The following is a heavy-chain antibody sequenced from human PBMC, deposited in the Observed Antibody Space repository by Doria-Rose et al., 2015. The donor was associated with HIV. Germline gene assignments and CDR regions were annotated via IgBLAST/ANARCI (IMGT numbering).Heavy chain of an antibody. Sequence: QVQLVQSGGEVKKPGASVKVSCKASGYTFTSYDLNWVRQAAGQGLEWMGWINPDSGTTGYSQKFQGRVTLTRTTSLSPSSMELRSLRSADTAVYYCARGPPYYNFWSGSYYYYGMDVWGQGTAVTVSS. D-gene: IGHD3-3*01. CDR3: ARGPPYYNFWSGSYYYYGMDV. V-gene: IGHV1-8*02. CDR1: GYTFTSYD. J-gene: IGHJ6*02. CDR2: INPDSGTT.